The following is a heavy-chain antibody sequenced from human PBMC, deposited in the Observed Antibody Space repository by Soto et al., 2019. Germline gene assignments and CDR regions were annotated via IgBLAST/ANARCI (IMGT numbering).Heavy chain of an antibody. Sequence: SVKLSCKASGGTFSSYAISWVRQAPGQGLEWMGGIIPIFGTANYAQKFQGRVTITADESTSTAYMELSSLRSEDTAVYYCARAGRDGYNTYYFDYWGQGTLVTVSS. CDR1: GGTFSSYA. D-gene: IGHD5-12*01. CDR3: ARAGRDGYNTYYFDY. J-gene: IGHJ4*02. CDR2: IIPIFGTA. V-gene: IGHV1-69*13.